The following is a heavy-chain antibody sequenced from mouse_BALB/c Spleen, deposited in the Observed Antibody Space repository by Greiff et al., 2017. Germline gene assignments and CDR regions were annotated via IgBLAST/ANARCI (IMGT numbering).Heavy chain of an antibody. V-gene: IGHV7-3*02. CDR2: IRNKANGYTT. D-gene: IGHD2-14*01. Sequence: EVHLVESGGGLVQPGGSLRLSCATSGFTFTDYYMSWVRQPPGKALEWLGFIRNKANGYTTEYSAYVKGRFTISRDNSQSILYLQMNTLRAEDSATYYCARDIPNRYYYAMDYWGQGTSVTVSS. CDR3: ARDIPNRYYYAMDY. CDR1: GFTFTDYY. J-gene: IGHJ4*01.